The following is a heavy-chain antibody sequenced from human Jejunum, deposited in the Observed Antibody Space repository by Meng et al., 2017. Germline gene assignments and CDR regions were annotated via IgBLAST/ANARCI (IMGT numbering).Heavy chain of an antibody. D-gene: IGHD2-21*01. CDR1: GDSISTNW. CDR3: ARGAIGTRPFDY. Sequence: QVQLEESGPGLLKPSGTLSLTCAVPGDSISTNWWNWVRQPPGKGLEWIGEIYHSGAFNYNPSLRRRVTISVDKSKNQVSLKLDSLTAADTAVYYCARGAIGTRPFDYWGQGTLVTVSS. CDR2: IYHSGAF. J-gene: IGHJ4*02. V-gene: IGHV4-4*02.